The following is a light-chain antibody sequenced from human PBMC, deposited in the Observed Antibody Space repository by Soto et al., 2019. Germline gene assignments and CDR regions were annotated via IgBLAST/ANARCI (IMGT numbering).Light chain of an antibody. CDR2: EVN. CDR3: CAYTVSRTYV. V-gene: IGLV2-23*02. Sequence: QSALTQPASVSGSPGQSITISCSGTYNLVSWYQQHPGKAPKLMIFEVNKRPSGVSYRFSGSKSGNTASLTISALQAEDEADYFCCAYTVSRTYVFGTGTKLTVL. J-gene: IGLJ1*01. CDR1: YNL.